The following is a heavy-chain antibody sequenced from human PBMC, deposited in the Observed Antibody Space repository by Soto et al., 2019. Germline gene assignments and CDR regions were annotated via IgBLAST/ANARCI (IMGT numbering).Heavy chain of an antibody. CDR1: GYSFTSYW. J-gene: IGHJ6*02. CDR3: ARHGVRYCSGGSCYSRTYYGMDV. D-gene: IGHD2-15*01. CDR2: IYPGDSDT. Sequence: PGESLKISCKGSGYSFTSYWIGWVRQMPGKVLEWMGIIYPGDSDTRYSPSFQGQVTISADKSISTAYLQWSSLKASDTAMYYCARHGVRYCSGGSCYSRTYYGMDVWGQGXTVTVYS. V-gene: IGHV5-51*01.